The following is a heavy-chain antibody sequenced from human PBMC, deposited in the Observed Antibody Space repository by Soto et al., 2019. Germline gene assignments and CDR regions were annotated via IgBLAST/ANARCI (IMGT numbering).Heavy chain of an antibody. CDR3: AGTDSCSYIGEAEASICFDS. V-gene: IGHV1-18*01. D-gene: IGHD2-15*01. CDR1: GYTFTSYG. Sequence: GASVKVSCKASGYTFTSYGISWVRQAPGQGLEWMGWISAYNGNTNYAQKLQGRVTMTTDTSTSTAYMELRSLRSDDTAVYYCAGTDSCSYIGEAEASICFDSWGQGTLVTVSS. J-gene: IGHJ4*02. CDR2: ISAYNGNT.